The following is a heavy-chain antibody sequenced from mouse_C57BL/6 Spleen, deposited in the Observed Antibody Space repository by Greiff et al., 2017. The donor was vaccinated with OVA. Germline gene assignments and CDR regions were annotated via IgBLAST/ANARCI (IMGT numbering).Heavy chain of an antibody. V-gene: IGHV3-1*01. CDR3: ARVGYGSSSYAMDY. Sequence: EVKLVESGPGMVKPSQSLSLTCTVTGYSITSGYDWHWIRHFPGNKLEWMGYISYSGSTNYNPSLKSRISITHDTSKNHFFLKLNSVTTEDTATYYCARVGYGSSSYAMDYWGQGTSVTVSS. J-gene: IGHJ4*01. CDR1: GYSITSGYD. D-gene: IGHD1-1*01. CDR2: ISYSGST.